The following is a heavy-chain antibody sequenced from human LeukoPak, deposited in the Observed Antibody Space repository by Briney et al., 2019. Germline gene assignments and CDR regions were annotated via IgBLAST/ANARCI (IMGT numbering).Heavy chain of an antibody. CDR2: INHSGST. V-gene: IGHV4-34*01. D-gene: IGHD2-2*01. J-gene: IGHJ3*02. Sequence: PSETLSLTCAVYGGSFSGYYWSWIRQPPGKGLEWIGEINHSGSTNYNPSLKSRVTISVDTSKNQFSLKLSSVTAADTAVYYCASWRYCSSTSCQLDAFDIWGQGTMVTVSS. CDR1: GGSFSGYY. CDR3: ASWRYCSSTSCQLDAFDI.